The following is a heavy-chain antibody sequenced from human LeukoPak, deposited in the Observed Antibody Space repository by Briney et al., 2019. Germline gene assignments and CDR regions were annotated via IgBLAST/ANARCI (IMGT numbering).Heavy chain of an antibody. V-gene: IGHV4-34*01. CDR2: INHSGST. Sequence: SETLSLTCAVYGGSFSGYYCSWIRHPPGKGLEWIGEINHSGSTNYNPSLKSRVTISVDTSKNQFSLKLSSVTAADTAVYYCARGHTDYYGSGSPGWGQGTLVTVSS. CDR3: ARGHTDYYGSGSPG. J-gene: IGHJ4*02. CDR1: GGSFSGYY. D-gene: IGHD3-10*01.